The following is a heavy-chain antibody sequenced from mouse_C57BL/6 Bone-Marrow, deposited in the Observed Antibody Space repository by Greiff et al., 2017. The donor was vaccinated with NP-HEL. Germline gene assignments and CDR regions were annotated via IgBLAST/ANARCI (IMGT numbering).Heavy chain of an antibody. CDR1: GYTFTDYN. V-gene: IGHV1-22*01. CDR2: INPNNGGT. Sequence: EVQLQESGPELVKPGASVKMSCKASGYTFTDYNMHWVKQSHGKSLEWIGYINPNNGGTSYNQKFKGKATLTVNKSSSTAYMELRSLTSEDSAVYYCARFYYGRGFDYWGQGTTLTVSS. D-gene: IGHD1-1*01. CDR3: ARFYYGRGFDY. J-gene: IGHJ2*01.